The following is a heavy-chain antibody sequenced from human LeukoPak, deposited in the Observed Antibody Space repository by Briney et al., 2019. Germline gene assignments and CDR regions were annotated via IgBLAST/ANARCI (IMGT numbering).Heavy chain of an antibody. D-gene: IGHD3-22*01. CDR3: ARHTYYYDSSGYFDAFDI. J-gene: IGHJ3*02. CDR2: IYYSGST. CDR1: GGSISSYY. Sequence: SETLSLTCTVSGGSISSYYWSWIRQPPGKGLEWIGYIYYSGSTNYNPSLKSRVTISVDTSKNQFSLKLSSVTAADTAVYYCARHTYYYDSSGYFDAFDIWGQGTMVTVSS. V-gene: IGHV4-59*08.